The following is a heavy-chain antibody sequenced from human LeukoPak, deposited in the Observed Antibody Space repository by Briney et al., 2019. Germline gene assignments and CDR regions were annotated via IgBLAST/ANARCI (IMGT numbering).Heavy chain of an antibody. J-gene: IGHJ5*02. CDR2: IYTSGST. Sequence: PSETLSLTCTVSGGSISSYYWSWLRQPAGKGLEWIGRIYTSGSTNYNPSLKSRVTMSVDTSKNQFSLKLSSVTAADTAVYYCARDGGYCSGGSCYGPPNWFDPWGQGTLVTVSS. D-gene: IGHD2-15*01. V-gene: IGHV4-4*07. CDR1: GGSISSYY. CDR3: ARDGGYCSGGSCYGPPNWFDP.